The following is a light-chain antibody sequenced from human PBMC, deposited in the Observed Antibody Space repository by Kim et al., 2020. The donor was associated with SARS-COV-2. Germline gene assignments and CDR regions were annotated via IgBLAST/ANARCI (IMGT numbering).Light chain of an antibody. CDR3: QAWDSSTEV. CDR1: KLGDKY. J-gene: IGLJ1*01. V-gene: IGLV3-1*01. Sequence: SVSPGQTASITRSGDKLGDKYACWYQQEPGQSAVLVIYQGSKRPAGIPERFSGSNSGNTATLTISGTQAMDEADYYCQAWDSSTEVFGTGTKVTVL. CDR2: QGS.